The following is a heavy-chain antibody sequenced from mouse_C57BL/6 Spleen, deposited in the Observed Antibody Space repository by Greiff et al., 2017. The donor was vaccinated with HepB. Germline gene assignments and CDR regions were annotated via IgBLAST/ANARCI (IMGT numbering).Heavy chain of an antibody. CDR3: ARQVTYYGSSSYGYFDV. Sequence: QVQLKQSGAELARPGASVKLSCKASGYTFTSYGISWVKQRPGQGLEWIGEIYPRSGNTYYNEKFKGKATLTADKSSSTAYMELRSLTSEDASVYFCARQVTYYGSSSYGYFDVWGTGTTVTVSS. J-gene: IGHJ1*03. CDR1: GYTFTSYG. CDR2: IYPRSGNT. D-gene: IGHD1-1*01. V-gene: IGHV1-81*01.